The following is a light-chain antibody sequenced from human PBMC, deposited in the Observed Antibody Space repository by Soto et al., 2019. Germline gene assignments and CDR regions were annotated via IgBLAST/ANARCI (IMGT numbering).Light chain of an antibody. V-gene: IGKV3-11*01. Sequence: EIVFSKSPTTPSLSPGARATLSCRARQSVGSYLAWARHKPGQAPRPRIYDASDRATGIPARFSGSGSGTGFTLTLSSLEPEDFAVYSCQQRSHWSQVTFGQGTLLEIK. CDR2: DAS. J-gene: IGKJ5*01. CDR3: QQRSHWSQVT. CDR1: QSVGSY.